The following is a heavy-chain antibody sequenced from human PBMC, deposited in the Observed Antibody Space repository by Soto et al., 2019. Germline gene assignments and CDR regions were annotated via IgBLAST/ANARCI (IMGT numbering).Heavy chain of an antibody. CDR3: ARGGTSGRTAFDI. CDR1: GFTFSSYT. Sequence: EVQLVESGGGLVQPGGSPRLSCAASGFTFSSYTMNWVRQAPGKGLEWVSYISSGSVTIYYADSVKGRFTISRDNAKNSLYLQMSRLRDEDTAVYYCARGGTSGRTAFDIWGQGTMVTVSS. V-gene: IGHV3-48*02. D-gene: IGHD1-1*01. CDR2: ISSGSVTI. J-gene: IGHJ3*02.